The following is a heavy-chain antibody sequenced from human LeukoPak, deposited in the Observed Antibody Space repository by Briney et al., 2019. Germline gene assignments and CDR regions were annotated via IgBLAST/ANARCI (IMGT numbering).Heavy chain of an antibody. CDR1: GYTFTSYY. V-gene: IGHV1-46*01. J-gene: IGHJ6*02. D-gene: IGHD4-11*01. Sequence: ASVNVSCQASGYTFTSYYMHWVRQAPGQGLEWMGIINPSGGSTSYAQKFQGRVTMTRDTSTSTVYMELSSLRSEDTAVYYCARGALYSNYGPGYYYYGMDVWGQGTTVTVSS. CDR2: INPSGGST. CDR3: ARGALYSNYGPGYYYYGMDV.